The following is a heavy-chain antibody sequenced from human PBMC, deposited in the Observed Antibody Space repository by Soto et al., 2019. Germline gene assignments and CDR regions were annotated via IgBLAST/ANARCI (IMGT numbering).Heavy chain of an antibody. Sequence: SVKVSCKASGGTFSSYAISWVRQAPGQGLEWMGGIIPIFGTANYAQKFQGRVAITADKSTSTAYMELSSLRSEDTAVYYWARRGLSGSYYYFDYWGQGTLVTVSS. CDR1: GGTFSSYA. CDR2: IIPIFGTA. V-gene: IGHV1-69*06. J-gene: IGHJ4*02. CDR3: ARRGLSGSYYYFDY. D-gene: IGHD1-26*01.